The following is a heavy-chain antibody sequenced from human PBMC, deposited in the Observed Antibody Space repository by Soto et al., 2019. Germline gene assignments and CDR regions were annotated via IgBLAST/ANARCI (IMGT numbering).Heavy chain of an antibody. CDR2: LSSDGFGA. D-gene: IGHD3-16*01. CDR1: DFSLSPYW. V-gene: IGHV3-74*03. Sequence: GGSLRLSCAASDFSLSPYWMHWVRQVPGRGLEWVARLSSDGFGAAYADSVKGRFFISRDIARNALSLQMNSLRADDTAVYYCARDLGGPDSWGRGTSVTVSS. CDR3: ARDLGGPDS. J-gene: IGHJ5*01.